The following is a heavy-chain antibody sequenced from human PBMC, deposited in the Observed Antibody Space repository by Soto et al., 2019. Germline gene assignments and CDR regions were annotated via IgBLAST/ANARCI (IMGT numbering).Heavy chain of an antibody. CDR3: AKDANRYYDFWSGYYTQYMDV. D-gene: IGHD3-3*01. CDR2: TSFDGRSK. Sequence: GGSLRLSCAASGLSFSDYGMHWVRQAPGKGLEWVAFTSFDGRSKNHRDSVKGRFTISRDDSKNTLYLQMNSLRLEDTGVYYCAKDANRYYDFWSGYYTQYMDVWGKGTTVTVSS. CDR1: GLSFSDYG. V-gene: IGHV3-30*02. J-gene: IGHJ6*03.